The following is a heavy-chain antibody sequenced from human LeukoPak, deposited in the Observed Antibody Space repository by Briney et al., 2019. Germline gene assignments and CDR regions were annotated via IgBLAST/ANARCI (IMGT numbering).Heavy chain of an antibody. CDR1: GYTFTSYG. CDR3: ARGAPRYCSSTSCYESHFDY. Sequence: ASVKVSCKASGYTFTSYGISWVRQATGQGLEWMGWISAYNGNTNYAQKLQGRVTMTTDTSTSTAYMELRSLRSDDTAVYYCARGAPRYCSSTSCYESHFDYWGQGTLVTVSS. V-gene: IGHV1-18*01. D-gene: IGHD2-2*01. J-gene: IGHJ4*02. CDR2: ISAYNGNT.